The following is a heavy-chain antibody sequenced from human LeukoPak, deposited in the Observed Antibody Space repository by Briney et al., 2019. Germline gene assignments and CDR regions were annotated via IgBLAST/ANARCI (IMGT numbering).Heavy chain of an antibody. J-gene: IGHJ3*02. D-gene: IGHD3-22*01. CDR3: ARAAATYYYDSSGYPDAFDI. Sequence: SVKVSCKASGGTFSSYAISWVRQAPGQGLEWMGGIIPIFGTANYAQKFQGRVTITADESTSTAYMELSSLRSEDTAVYYCARAAATYYYDSSGYPDAFDIWGQGTMVTVSS. V-gene: IGHV1-69*13. CDR1: GGTFSSYA. CDR2: IIPIFGTA.